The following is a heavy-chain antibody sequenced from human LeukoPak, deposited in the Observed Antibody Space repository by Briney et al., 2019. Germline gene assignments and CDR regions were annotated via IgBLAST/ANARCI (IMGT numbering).Heavy chain of an antibody. CDR2: ISYSGST. CDR3: ARAPGGYSYGALFYFDC. D-gene: IGHD5-18*01. V-gene: IGHV4-59*01. Sequence: PSETLSLTCTVSGGSISSYYWSWIRQPPGKGLEWIGYISYSGSTNYNTSLKSRVTISVGTPKNQFSLTLSSVTAADTAVYYCARAPGGYSYGALFYFDCWGQGTLVTVSS. CDR1: GGSISSYY. J-gene: IGHJ4*02.